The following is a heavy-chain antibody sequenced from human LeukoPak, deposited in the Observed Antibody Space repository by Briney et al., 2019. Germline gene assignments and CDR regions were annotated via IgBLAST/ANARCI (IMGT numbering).Heavy chain of an antibody. V-gene: IGHV3-30*02. Sequence: GGSLRLSCAASGFTFSSYGMHWVRQAPGKGLKWVAFIRYDGSNKYYADSVKGRFTISRDNSKNTLYLQMNSLRAEDTAVYYCAQLDYYDSSGYYSDYWGQGTLVTVSS. CDR1: GFTFSSYG. CDR3: AQLDYYDSSGYYSDY. D-gene: IGHD3-22*01. CDR2: IRYDGSNK. J-gene: IGHJ4*02.